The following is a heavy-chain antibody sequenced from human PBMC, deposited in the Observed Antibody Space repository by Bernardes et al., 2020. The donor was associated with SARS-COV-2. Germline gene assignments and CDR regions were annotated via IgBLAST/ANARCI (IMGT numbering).Heavy chain of an antibody. Sequence: GGSLRLSCAASGFTVSSTYMSWVRQAPGPGLAWVSVIYSGGSTYYADSVKGRFTISRDNSKNTLYLQMNSLRAEDTAVYYCARKSGSSGPMDVWGQGTTVTVAS. CDR2: IYSGGST. V-gene: IGHV3-66*01. CDR3: ARKSGSSGPMDV. J-gene: IGHJ6*02. CDR1: GFTVSSTY. D-gene: IGHD6-19*01.